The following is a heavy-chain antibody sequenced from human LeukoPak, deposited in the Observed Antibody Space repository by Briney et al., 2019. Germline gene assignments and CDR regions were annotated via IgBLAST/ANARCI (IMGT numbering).Heavy chain of an antibody. Sequence: SETLSLTCTVSGGSITSSGYYWGWIRQPPGKGLEWIGNIYYSGSTHYNPSLKSRVTISVDTSKNQFSLKLSSVTAADTAVYYCAGITMVQGVIDYFYYYMDVWGKGTTVTVSS. V-gene: IGHV4-39*01. CDR1: GGSITSSGYY. D-gene: IGHD3-10*01. J-gene: IGHJ6*03. CDR2: IYYSGST. CDR3: AGITMVQGVIDYFYYYMDV.